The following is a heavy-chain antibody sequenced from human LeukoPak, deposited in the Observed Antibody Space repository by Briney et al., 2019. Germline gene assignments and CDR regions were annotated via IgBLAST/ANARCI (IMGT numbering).Heavy chain of an antibody. D-gene: IGHD3-10*01. CDR1: GYTFTRYD. V-gene: IGHV1-8*01. CDR2: MNPNTGNT. J-gene: IGHJ4*02. CDR3: ARCLPWSYISGSYYSD. Sequence: ASVKVSCKASGYTFTRYDINWVRQATGQGLEWMGWMNPNTGNTGYAQKFQGRVTMTRNISISTAYMELSSLSSEDTAVYYCARCLPWSYISGSYYSDWGQGNLVTVSS.